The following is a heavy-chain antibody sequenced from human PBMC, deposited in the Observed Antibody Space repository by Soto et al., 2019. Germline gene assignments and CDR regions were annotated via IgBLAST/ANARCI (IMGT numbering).Heavy chain of an antibody. Sequence: RIMQPTEKGLEWIGYIYYSGSTNYNPSLRSRLTISVDTSKNQFSLKLSSVTAADFFFQAEDGVRGLCTVSAFLVNRSSDL. J-gene: IGHJ2*01. V-gene: IGHV4-59*01. CDR2: IYYSGST. D-gene: IGHD2-21*01. CDR3: DGVRGLCTVSAFLVNRSSDL.